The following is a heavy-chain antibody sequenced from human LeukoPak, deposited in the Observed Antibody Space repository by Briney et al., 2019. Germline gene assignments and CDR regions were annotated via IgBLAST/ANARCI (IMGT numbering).Heavy chain of an antibody. CDR2: ISAYNGNT. CDR1: GYTFTGYG. Sequence: ASVTLSCKASGYTFTGYGISWVRQAPGQGVEWMGWISAYNGNTNYAQKLQGRVTMTTDTSTSTAYMELKSLRSDDTAVYYCARVGHIVGASDYWGQGTLVTVSS. D-gene: IGHD1-26*01. J-gene: IGHJ4*02. CDR3: ARVGHIVGASDY. V-gene: IGHV1-18*01.